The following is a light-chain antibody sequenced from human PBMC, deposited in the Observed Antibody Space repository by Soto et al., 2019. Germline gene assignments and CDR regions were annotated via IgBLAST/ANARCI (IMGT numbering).Light chain of an antibody. CDR2: EVS. Sequence: QSVLTQPASVSGSPGQSITISCTGTSSDVGGYNYVSWYQQHPGKAPKLMIYEVSNRPSGVSNRFSGSKSGNTASLTISGLQAEDEADYYCSSYTSSNTYVFGTGT. CDR1: SSDVGGYNY. J-gene: IGLJ1*01. V-gene: IGLV2-14*01. CDR3: SSYTSSNTYV.